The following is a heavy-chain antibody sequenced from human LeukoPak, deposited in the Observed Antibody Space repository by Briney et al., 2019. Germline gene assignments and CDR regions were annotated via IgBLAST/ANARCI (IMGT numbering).Heavy chain of an antibody. V-gene: IGHV3-21*01. J-gene: IGHJ4*02. D-gene: IGHD5-12*01. CDR3: ARVAYSGYDYMGAHFDY. CDR1: GFTFSSYS. Sequence: GGSLRLSCAASGFTFSSYSMNWVRQAPGKGLEWVSSISSSSSYIYYADSVKGRFTIFRDNAKNSLYLQMNSLRAEDTAVYYCARVAYSGYDYMGAHFDYWGQGTLVTVSS. CDR2: ISSSSSYI.